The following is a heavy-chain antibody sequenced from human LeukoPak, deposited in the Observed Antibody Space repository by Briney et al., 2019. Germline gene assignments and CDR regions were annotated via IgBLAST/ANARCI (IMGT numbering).Heavy chain of an antibody. J-gene: IGHJ6*02. CDR1: GGSISSYY. Sequence: SETLSLTCTVSGGSISSYYWSWIRQPPGKGLEWIGYIYYSGSTNYNPSLKSRVTIPVDTSKNQFSLKLSSVTAADTAVYYCARQWLVLNGMDVWGQGTTVTVSS. CDR3: ARQWLVLNGMDV. CDR2: IYYSGST. D-gene: IGHD6-19*01. V-gene: IGHV4-59*08.